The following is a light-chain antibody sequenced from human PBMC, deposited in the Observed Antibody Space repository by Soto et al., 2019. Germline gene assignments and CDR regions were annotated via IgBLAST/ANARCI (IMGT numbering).Light chain of an antibody. J-gene: IGKJ2*01. V-gene: IGKV3-20*01. Sequence: VLTQSPGTLSLSPGERATLSCRAIHSVSRYLVWYQQKPGQAPRLLIYGASSRASGIPDRFSDSGSGTDFTLTINRLGPEDSAVYYCQQFDTSPYTFGQGTKLEIK. CDR3: QQFDTSPYT. CDR1: HSVSRY. CDR2: GAS.